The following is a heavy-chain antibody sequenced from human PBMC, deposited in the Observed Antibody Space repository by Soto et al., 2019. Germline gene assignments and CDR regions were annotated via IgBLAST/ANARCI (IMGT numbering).Heavy chain of an antibody. D-gene: IGHD1-7*01. CDR3: ARGNWNYVRYYYYGMDV. V-gene: IGHV4-59*01. CDR2: IYYSGST. CDR1: GGSISSYY. Sequence: SETLSLTCTVSGGSISSYYWSWIRQPPGKGLEWIGYIYYSGSTNYNPSLKSRVTISVDTSKNQFSLKLSSVTAADTAVYYCARGNWNYVRYYYYGMDVWGQGTTVTVS. J-gene: IGHJ6*02.